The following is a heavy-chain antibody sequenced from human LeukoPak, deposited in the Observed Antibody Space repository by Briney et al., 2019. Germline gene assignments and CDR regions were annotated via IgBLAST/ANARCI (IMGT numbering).Heavy chain of an antibody. CDR3: AKGVYFDWLSPFDC. D-gene: IGHD3-9*01. CDR1: GFTFNNYG. V-gene: IGHV3-30*02. Sequence: GGPLRLSCAASGFTFNNYGMNWVRQAPGKGLEWAAFIRYDGSNKYYADSVKGRFTISRDNSKNTLYLQMNSLRAEDTAVYYCAKGVYFDWLSPFDCWGQGTLVTVSS. J-gene: IGHJ4*02. CDR2: IRYDGSNK.